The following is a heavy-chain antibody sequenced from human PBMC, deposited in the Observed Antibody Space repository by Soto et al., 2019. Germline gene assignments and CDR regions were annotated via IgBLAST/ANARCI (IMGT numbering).Heavy chain of an antibody. D-gene: IGHD6-13*01. Sequence: GGSLRLSCAASGFTVSSNYMSWVRQAPGKGLEWVSVIYSGGSTYYADSVKGRFTISRHNSKNTLYLQMNSLRAEDTAVYYCARGPRIAAGVRYYYYMDVWGKGTTVTVSS. J-gene: IGHJ6*03. V-gene: IGHV3-53*04. CDR1: GFTVSSNY. CDR2: IYSGGST. CDR3: ARGPRIAAGVRYYYYMDV.